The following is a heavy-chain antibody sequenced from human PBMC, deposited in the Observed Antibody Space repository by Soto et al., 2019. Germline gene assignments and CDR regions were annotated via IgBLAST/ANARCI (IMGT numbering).Heavy chain of an antibody. D-gene: IGHD4-17*01. V-gene: IGHV1-69*04. J-gene: IGHJ6*02. Sequence: GAAVKVSCKASGGTFSSYTISWVRQAPGQGLEWMGRIIPILGIANYAQKFQGRVTITADKSTSTAYMELSSLRSEDTAVYYCARDQLSFFTVVTIHHYVLSFCGQGSSVTGSS. CDR2: IIPILGIA. CDR1: GGTFSSYT. CDR3: ARDQLSFFTVVTIHHYVLSF.